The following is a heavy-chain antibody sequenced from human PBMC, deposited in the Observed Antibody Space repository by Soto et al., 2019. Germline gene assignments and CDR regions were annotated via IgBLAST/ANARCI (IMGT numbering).Heavy chain of an antibody. CDR2: IYPGDSDT. Sequence: GESLKISCKGSGYSFTSYWIGWVRQMPGKGLEWMGIIYPGDSDTRYSPSFQGQVTISADKSISTAYLQWSSLKASDTTMYYCARFFWSGQRGRYCYYYGMDVWGQGTTVTVSS. CDR1: GYSFTSYW. CDR3: ARFFWSGQRGRYCYYYGMDV. J-gene: IGHJ6*02. V-gene: IGHV5-51*01. D-gene: IGHD3-3*01.